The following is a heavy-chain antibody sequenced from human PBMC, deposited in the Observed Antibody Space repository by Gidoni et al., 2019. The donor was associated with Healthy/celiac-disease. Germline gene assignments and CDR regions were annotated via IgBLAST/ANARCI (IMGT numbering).Heavy chain of an antibody. V-gene: IGHV3-7*01. CDR2: IKQDGSEK. D-gene: IGHD3-3*01. Sequence: EVQLVESGGGLVQPGGSLRLSCAASGFTFSSYWMSWVRQAPGKGLEWVANIKQDGSEKYYVDSVKGRFTISRDNAKNSLYLQMNSLRAEDTAVYYCARTNRHYDFWSGYPYYFDYWGQGTLVTVSS. CDR1: GFTFSSYW. J-gene: IGHJ4*02. CDR3: ARTNRHYDFWSGYPYYFDY.